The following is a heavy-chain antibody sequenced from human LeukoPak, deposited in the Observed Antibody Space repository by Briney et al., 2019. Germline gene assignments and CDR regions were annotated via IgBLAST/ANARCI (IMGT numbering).Heavy chain of an antibody. V-gene: IGHV3-30*18. J-gene: IGHJ4*02. CDR2: ISYDGSNK. Sequence: ARSLRLSCAASGFTFSSYGMHWVRQAPGKGLEWVAVISYDGSNKYYADSVKGRFTISRDNSKNTLYLQMNSPRAEDTAVYYCAKEGKWFGELPYWGQGTLVTVSS. CDR1: GFTFSSYG. D-gene: IGHD3-10*01. CDR3: AKEGKWFGELPY.